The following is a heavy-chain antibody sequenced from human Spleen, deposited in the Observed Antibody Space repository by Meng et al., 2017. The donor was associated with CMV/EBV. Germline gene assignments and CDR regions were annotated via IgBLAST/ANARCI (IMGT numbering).Heavy chain of an antibody. CDR2: INHSGST. J-gene: IGHJ2*01. V-gene: IGHV4-34*01. CDR1: SFSGYY. D-gene: IGHD3-22*01. Sequence: SFSGYYCSWIRQPPGKGLEWIGEINHSGSTNYNPSLKSRVTISVDTSKNQFSLKLSSVTAADTAVYYCARGRKVVITTMNYWYFDLWGRGTLVTVSS. CDR3: ARGRKVVITTMNYWYFDL.